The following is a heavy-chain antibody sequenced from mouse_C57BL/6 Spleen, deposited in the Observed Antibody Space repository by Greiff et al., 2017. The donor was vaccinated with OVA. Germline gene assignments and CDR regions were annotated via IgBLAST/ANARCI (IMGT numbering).Heavy chain of an antibody. D-gene: IGHD2-1*01. V-gene: IGHV1-26*01. CDR2: INPNNGGT. Sequence: EVQLQQSGPELVKPGASVKISCKASGYTFTDYYMNWVKQSHGKSLEWIGDINPNNGGTSYNQKFKGKATLTVDKSSSTAYMELRSLTSEDSAVYYCARSEYGNAYAMDYWGQGTSVTVSS. J-gene: IGHJ4*01. CDR1: GYTFTDYY. CDR3: ARSEYGNAYAMDY.